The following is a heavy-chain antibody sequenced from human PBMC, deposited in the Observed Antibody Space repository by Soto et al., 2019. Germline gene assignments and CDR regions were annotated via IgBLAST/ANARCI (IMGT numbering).Heavy chain of an antibody. CDR2: ISAYNGNT. CDR1: GYTFTSYG. J-gene: IGHJ4*02. Sequence: AASVKVSCKASGYTFTSYGISWVRQAPGQGLEWMGWISAYNGNTNYAQKLQGRVSMTEDTSTDTAYMELSSLTSEDTAVYYCTTGQRPLRFLEWLSRYYFDFWGQGTLVTVSS. V-gene: IGHV1-18*01. CDR3: TTGQRPLRFLEWLSRYYFDF. D-gene: IGHD3-3*01.